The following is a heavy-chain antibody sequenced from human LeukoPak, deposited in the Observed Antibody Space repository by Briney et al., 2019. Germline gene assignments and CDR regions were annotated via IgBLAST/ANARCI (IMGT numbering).Heavy chain of an antibody. CDR3: SRGRFLEWPYFDY. CDR2: IYHSGST. Sequence: SETLSLTCTVSGYSISSGYYWGWIRQPPGKGLEWIGSIYHSGSTYYNPSLKSRVTISVDTSKNQSSLKLSSVTAADTAVYYCSRGRFLEWPYFDYWGQGTLVTVSS. V-gene: IGHV4-38-2*02. J-gene: IGHJ4*02. CDR1: GYSISSGYY. D-gene: IGHD3-3*01.